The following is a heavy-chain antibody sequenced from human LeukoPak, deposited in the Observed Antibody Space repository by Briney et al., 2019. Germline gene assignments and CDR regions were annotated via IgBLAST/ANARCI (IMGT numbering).Heavy chain of an antibody. CDR1: GASFSDYY. CDR3: ARERASNNHDNWFDP. Sequence: SETLSLTCAVYGASFSDYYWSWIRHSPTKGREWMGEVNHSGSANDNTSLRRGVTISADHSKNQFFLRLSPVAAADSGVYYCARERASNNHDNWFDPWGQGTLVTVSS. CDR2: VNHSGSA. J-gene: IGHJ5*02. V-gene: IGHV4-34*01.